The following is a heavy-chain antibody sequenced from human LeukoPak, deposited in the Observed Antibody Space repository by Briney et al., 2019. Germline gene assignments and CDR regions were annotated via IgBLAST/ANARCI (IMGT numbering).Heavy chain of an antibody. CDR2: ISAYNGNT. Sequence: ASVNVSCKASGYTFTSYGISWVRQACGQGLECGGCISAYNGNTNYAQKLQGRVTMTTDSSTSTAYMELRRLRSDDAAEFYCARDCSSTSCQEGYYYYYGMDVWGQGTTVTVSS. V-gene: IGHV1-18*01. D-gene: IGHD2-2*01. J-gene: IGHJ6*02. CDR3: ARDCSSTSCQEGYYYYYGMDV. CDR1: GYTFTSYG.